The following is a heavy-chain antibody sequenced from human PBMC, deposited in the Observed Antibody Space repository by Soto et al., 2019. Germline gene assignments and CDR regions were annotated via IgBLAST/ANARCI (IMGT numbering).Heavy chain of an antibody. J-gene: IGHJ4*02. D-gene: IGHD3-9*01. V-gene: IGHV3-23*01. CDR1: GFTFSSYA. CDR3: AKYGRYFDSEFGY. Sequence: EVQLLESGGGLVQPGGSLRLSCAASGFTFSSYAMSWVRQAPGKGLEWVSAISGSGGSTYYADSVKGRFTIARDNSKNTLYLQMNSLRAEETAVYYCAKYGRYFDSEFGYWCQGTLVTVSS. CDR2: ISGSGGST.